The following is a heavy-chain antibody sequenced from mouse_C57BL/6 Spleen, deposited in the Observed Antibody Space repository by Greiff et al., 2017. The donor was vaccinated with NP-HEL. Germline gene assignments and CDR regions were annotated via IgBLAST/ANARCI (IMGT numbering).Heavy chain of an antibody. J-gene: IGHJ4*01. V-gene: IGHV1-82*01. Sequence: VQLQQSGPELVKPGASVKISCKASGYAFSSSWMNWVKQRPGKGLEWIGRIYPGDGDTNYNGKCKGKATLTADKSSSTSYMQLSSLTSEDSAVYFCASYSNYVGYYAMDYWGQGTSVTVSS. CDR1: GYAFSSSW. D-gene: IGHD2-5*01. CDR2: IYPGDGDT. CDR3: ASYSNYVGYYAMDY.